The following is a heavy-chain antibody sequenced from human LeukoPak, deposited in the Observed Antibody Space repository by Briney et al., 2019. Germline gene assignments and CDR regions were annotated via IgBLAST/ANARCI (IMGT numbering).Heavy chain of an antibody. J-gene: IGHJ4*02. CDR1: GFIFSSYS. CDR2: ISSCSSYI. V-gene: IGHV3-21*01. Sequence: KPGGSLRLSCAASGFIFSSYSMICVRQSPGKGLEWVSSISSCSSYIYYADSVKGRFTISRDNAKNSLYLQTNSLRAEDTAVYYCARAVHTDFDYWGQGTLVTVSS. D-gene: IGHD2-21*01. CDR3: ARAVHTDFDY.